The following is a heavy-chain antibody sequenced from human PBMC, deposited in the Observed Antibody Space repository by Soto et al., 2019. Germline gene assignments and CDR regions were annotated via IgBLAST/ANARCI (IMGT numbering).Heavy chain of an antibody. D-gene: IGHD5-18*01. CDR3: TTGQDTAMVYYYYGMDV. Sequence: EVQLVESGGGLVKPGGSLRLSCAASGFTFSNAWMNWVRQAPGKGLEWVGRIKSKTDGGTTDYAAPVKGRFTISRDDSKNTLYLQMNSLKTEDTAVYYCTTGQDTAMVYYYYGMDVWGQGTTVTVSS. CDR2: IKSKTDGGTT. CDR1: GFTFSNAW. V-gene: IGHV3-15*07. J-gene: IGHJ6*02.